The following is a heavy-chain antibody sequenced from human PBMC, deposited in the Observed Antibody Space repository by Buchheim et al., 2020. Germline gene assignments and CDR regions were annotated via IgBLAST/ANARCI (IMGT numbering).Heavy chain of an antibody. Sequence: EVQLVDSGGGLVQPGGSLRLSCAASGFTFSSYWMSWVRQAPGKGPEWVANIKRDGSEKYYVDSVKGRFTISRDKAKNSLYLQMNSLRDEDTAVYYCAKYEGYDYGPFDSWGQGTL. D-gene: IGHD5-18*01. CDR2: IKRDGSEK. J-gene: IGHJ4*02. V-gene: IGHV3-7*03. CDR1: GFTFSSYW. CDR3: AKYEGYDYGPFDS.